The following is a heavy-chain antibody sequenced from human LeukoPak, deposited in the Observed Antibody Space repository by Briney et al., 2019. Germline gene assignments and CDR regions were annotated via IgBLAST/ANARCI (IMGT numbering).Heavy chain of an antibody. J-gene: IGHJ3*02. CDR2: ITWNSGSV. CDR3: AKGLGVASLIVDALDR. D-gene: IGHD3/OR15-3a*01. Sequence: PGGSLRLSCAASGFTFHDYAMHWVRQVPGKGLEWVSGITWNSGSVLYADSVRGRFTVSRDNAKNSLYLQMNSLRPEDMAFYSCAKGLGVASLIVDALDRWGQGTMVTV. CDR1: GFTFHDYA. V-gene: IGHV3-9*03.